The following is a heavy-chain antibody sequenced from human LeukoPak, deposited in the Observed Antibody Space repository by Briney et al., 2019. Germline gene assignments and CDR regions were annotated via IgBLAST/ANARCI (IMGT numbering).Heavy chain of an antibody. J-gene: IGHJ4*02. D-gene: IGHD6-6*01. V-gene: IGHV1-8*01. CDR2: MNPNSGNK. CDR1: GYTFTSYD. CDR3: AARGASSSSLRPLDF. Sequence: GASVKVSCEASGYTFTSYDMNWVRQATGQGPEWMGWMNPNSGNKGYAQKFQGRVTMTRNTSISTAYMELSSLRSDDTAVYYCAARGASSSSLRPLDFWGQGTLVTVSS.